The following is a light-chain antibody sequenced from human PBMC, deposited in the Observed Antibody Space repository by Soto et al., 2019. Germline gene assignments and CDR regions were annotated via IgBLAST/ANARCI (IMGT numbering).Light chain of an antibody. Sequence: EIVMTQFPATLSVSPGESATLSCRASQSVSSNLVWYQQKPGQTPRLLIHGASTRATGIPARFSGSGSGTEFTLTISSLQSEDFAVYYCQQYNNWPRTFGQGTKVEIK. CDR2: GAS. CDR1: QSVSSN. CDR3: QQYNNWPRT. V-gene: IGKV3-15*01. J-gene: IGKJ1*01.